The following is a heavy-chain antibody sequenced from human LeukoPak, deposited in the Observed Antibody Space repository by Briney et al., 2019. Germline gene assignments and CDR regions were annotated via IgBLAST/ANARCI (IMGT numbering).Heavy chain of an antibody. CDR1: GGSISSSSYY. D-gene: IGHD5-12*01. Sequence: SETLSLTCTVSGGSISSSSYYWGWIRQPPGKGLEWIGSIYYSGSTYYNPSLKSRVTISVDTSKNQFPLKLSSVTAADTAVYYCARQGGTSGYPGTDWFDPWGQGTLVTVSS. J-gene: IGHJ5*02. V-gene: IGHV4-39*01. CDR2: IYYSGST. CDR3: ARQGGTSGYPGTDWFDP.